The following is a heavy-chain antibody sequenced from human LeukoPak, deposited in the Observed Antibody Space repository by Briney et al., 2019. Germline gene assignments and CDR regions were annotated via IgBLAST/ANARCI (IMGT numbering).Heavy chain of an antibody. Sequence: PSATLSLSCSVSGASIRGGNFHLSWIRQSAGKGLEWIGRIYANGNTKYSPSLKSRVKVSGDMSKNHFFLNLTSVTAADTARYFCAITTSWSLYYFDSWGQGTLVTVSS. D-gene: IGHD1-14*01. J-gene: IGHJ4*02. CDR1: GASIRGGNFH. V-gene: IGHV4-61*02. CDR2: IYANGNT. CDR3: AITTSWSLYYFDS.